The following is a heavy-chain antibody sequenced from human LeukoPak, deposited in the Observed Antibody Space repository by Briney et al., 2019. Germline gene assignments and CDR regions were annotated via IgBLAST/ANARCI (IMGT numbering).Heavy chain of an antibody. Sequence: SETLSLTCAVYGGSFSGYYWSWIRQPPGKGLEWIGEINHSGSTNYNPSLKSRVTISVDTSKNQFSPKLSSVTAADTAVYYCATDYYGSGYFDYWGQGTLVTVSS. CDR3: ATDYYGSGYFDY. J-gene: IGHJ4*02. CDR2: INHSGST. V-gene: IGHV4-34*01. CDR1: GGSFSGYY. D-gene: IGHD3-10*01.